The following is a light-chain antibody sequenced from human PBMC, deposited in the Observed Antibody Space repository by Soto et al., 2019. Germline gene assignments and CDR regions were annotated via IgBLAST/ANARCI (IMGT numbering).Light chain of an antibody. CDR2: DVR. CDR1: SSDVGGYNF. V-gene: IGLV2-14*01. J-gene: IGLJ1*01. Sequence: QSALTQPASVSGSPGQSITISCTGTSSDVGGYNFVSWYQQHPGKAPKFMIYDVRHRPSGVSNRFSGSKSGNTASLTISGLQTEDEADYYCSSYTSNSTYVFGTGTKLTVL. CDR3: SSYTSNSTYV.